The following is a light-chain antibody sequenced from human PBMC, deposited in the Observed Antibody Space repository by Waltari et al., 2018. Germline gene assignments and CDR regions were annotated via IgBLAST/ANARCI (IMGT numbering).Light chain of an antibody. V-gene: IGLV1-44*01. CDR3: TTWDDSLNGRV. CDR2: SIN. Sequence: QSVLTQPPSASGTPGQRVTITCSGSSSNIGSNTVNWYQQLPGTAPKRLIYSINQRPSGVPDRFSGSKSGTSASLAISGLQSEDEADYYCTTWDDSLNGRVFGGGTKLTVL. CDR1: SSNIGSNT. J-gene: IGLJ3*02.